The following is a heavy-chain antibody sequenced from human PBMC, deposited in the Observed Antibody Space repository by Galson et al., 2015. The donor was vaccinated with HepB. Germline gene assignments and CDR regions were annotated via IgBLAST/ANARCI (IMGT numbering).Heavy chain of an antibody. D-gene: IGHD6-13*01. V-gene: IGHV3-23*01. CDR2: LSGSGGST. CDR3: AKSAMHSGIAPAANSKTPPYDY. J-gene: IGHJ4*02. Sequence: SLRLSCAASGFSFSSYAMTWVRQAPGKGLEWVSVLSGSGGSTYYADSVKGRFTISRDNSKNTLYLQMNSLRAEDTAVYYCAKSAMHSGIAPAANSKTPPYDYWGQGTLVPVSS. CDR1: GFSFSSYA.